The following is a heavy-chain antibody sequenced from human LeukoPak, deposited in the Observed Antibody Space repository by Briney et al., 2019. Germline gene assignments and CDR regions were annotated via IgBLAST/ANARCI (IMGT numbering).Heavy chain of an antibody. J-gene: IGHJ6*03. CDR3: AKGKFNYYYYYMDV. CDR2: ISSSSSYI. Sequence: GGSLRLSCAASGFTFSSYSMNWVRQAPGKGLEWVSSISSSSSYIYYADSVKGRFTISRDNAKNSLYLQMNSLRAEDTAVYYCAKGKFNYYYYYMDVWGKGTTVTVSS. V-gene: IGHV3-21*01. CDR1: GFTFSSYS.